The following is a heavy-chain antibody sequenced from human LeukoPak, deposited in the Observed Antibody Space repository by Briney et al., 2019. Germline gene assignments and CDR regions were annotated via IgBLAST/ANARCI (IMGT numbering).Heavy chain of an antibody. J-gene: IGHJ4*02. V-gene: IGHV4-59*08. CDR1: GGSISSYY. CDR3: AGRAMIVELGFDY. D-gene: IGHD3-22*01. Sequence: RPSETLSLTCTVSGGSISSYYWNWIRQPPGKGLEWIGYIYYSGSTNYNPSLKSRVTISVDASKNQFSLKLSSVTAADTAVYYCAGRAMIVELGFDYWGQGTLVTVSS. CDR2: IYYSGST.